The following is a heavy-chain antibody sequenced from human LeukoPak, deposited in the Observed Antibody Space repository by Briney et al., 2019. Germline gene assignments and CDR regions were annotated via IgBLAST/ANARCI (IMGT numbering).Heavy chain of an antibody. J-gene: IGHJ4*02. D-gene: IGHD7-27*01. CDR3: ARQSASLGSYYFDY. CDR1: GYSFTSYW. Sequence: GESLKISCKGSGYSFTSYWICWVRLMPGKLLDWMGIIYPGDSDTRYSPSFQGQVTISADKSISTAYLQWSSLKASDTAMYYCARQSASLGSYYFDYWGQGTLVTVSS. V-gene: IGHV5-51*01. CDR2: IYPGDSDT.